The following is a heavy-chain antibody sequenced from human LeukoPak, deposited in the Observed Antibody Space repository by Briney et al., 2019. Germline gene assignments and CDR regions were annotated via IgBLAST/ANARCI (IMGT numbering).Heavy chain of an antibody. Sequence: ASVKVSCKASGYNFRDYYIHWVRHAPGQGLEWMGWINPHSGGTRYAPKFQGRVTMSRDTSINTAYMELRRLRSDDTAVFYCARVDRLYEINQPAAYDIWGQGTRVTVSS. J-gene: IGHJ3*02. V-gene: IGHV1-2*02. CDR1: GYNFRDYY. D-gene: IGHD6-25*01. CDR2: INPHSGGT. CDR3: ARVDRLYEINQPAAYDI.